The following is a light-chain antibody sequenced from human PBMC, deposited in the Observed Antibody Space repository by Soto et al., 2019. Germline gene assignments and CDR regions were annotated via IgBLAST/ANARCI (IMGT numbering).Light chain of an antibody. J-gene: IGLJ3*02. CDR2: EVT. CDR3: SSYTSSRTWV. CDR1: SSDVGGYNC. Sequence: QSALTQPASVSGSPGQSITSSCTGTSSDVGGYNCVSWYRQHPGKAPKLVIYEVTNRPSGVSIRFSGTKSGNTASLTISGLQAEDEADYYCSSYTSSRTWVFGGGTKLTVL. V-gene: IGLV2-14*01.